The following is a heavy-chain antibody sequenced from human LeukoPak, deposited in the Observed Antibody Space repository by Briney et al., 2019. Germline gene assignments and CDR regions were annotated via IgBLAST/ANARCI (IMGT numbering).Heavy chain of an antibody. V-gene: IGHV1-18*01. CDR1: GYTFTSYG. CDR3: ATNSAALRFLEWLPSISYYYGMDV. CDR2: ISAYNGNT. D-gene: IGHD3-3*01. J-gene: IGHJ6*02. Sequence: ASVKVSCKASGYTFTSYGISWVRQAPGQGLEWMGRISAYNGNTNYAQKLQGRVTVTTDTSTSTAYMELRSLRSDDTAVYYCATNSAALRFLEWLPSISYYYGMDVWGQGTTVTVSS.